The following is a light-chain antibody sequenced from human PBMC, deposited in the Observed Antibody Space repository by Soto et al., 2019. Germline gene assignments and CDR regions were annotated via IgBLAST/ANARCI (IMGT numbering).Light chain of an antibody. J-gene: IGLJ1*01. Sequence: QSALTQPASVSGSPGQSIAISCTGTSSDVGGYDYVSWYQQHPVKAPKLMIYDVSNRPSGVSNRFSGSKSDNTASLTISGLQAEDEADYYCSSYTSSSTYVFGTGTKLTVL. CDR1: SSDVGGYDY. CDR2: DVS. CDR3: SSYTSSSTYV. V-gene: IGLV2-14*01.